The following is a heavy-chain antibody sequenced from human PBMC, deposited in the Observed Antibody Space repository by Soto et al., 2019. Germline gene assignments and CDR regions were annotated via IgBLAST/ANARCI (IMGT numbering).Heavy chain of an antibody. CDR3: AKGTRQWVYYFDY. D-gene: IGHD1-26*01. Sequence: EVQLLESGGGLVQPGGSLRLSCAASGFTFSSYAMSWVRQAPGKGLEWVSTISDGGTYYADSVKGRFTISRDNSDNTLYLQMNSLRGDDTAVYYCAKGTRQWVYYFDYWGQGTLATVSS. CDR2: ISDGGT. CDR1: GFTFSSYA. J-gene: IGHJ4*02. V-gene: IGHV3-23*01.